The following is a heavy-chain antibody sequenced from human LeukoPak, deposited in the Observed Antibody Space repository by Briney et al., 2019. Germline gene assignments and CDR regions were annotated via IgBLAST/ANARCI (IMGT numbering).Heavy chain of an antibody. CDR3: ARRYYGSGSQPDY. CDR2: INHSGST. CDR1: GGSISSYY. Sequence: SETLSLTCTVSGGSISSYYWSWIRQPPGKGLEWIGEINHSGSTNYNPSLKSRVTISVDTSKNQFSLKLSSVTAADTAVYYCARRYYGSGSQPDYRGQGTLVTVSS. V-gene: IGHV4-34*01. D-gene: IGHD3-10*01. J-gene: IGHJ4*02.